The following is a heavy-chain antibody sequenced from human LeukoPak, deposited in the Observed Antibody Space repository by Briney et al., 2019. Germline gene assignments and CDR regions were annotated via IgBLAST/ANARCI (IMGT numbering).Heavy chain of an antibody. Sequence: ASVKVSCKASGYTFTGYYIHWVRQAPGQGLEWMGWINPSSGGAKYAQNFQGRVIMTTDTSVSTAYMELSSLRSDDTAVYYCARSSHPTYYHFYYYMDVWGKGSTVTVSS. CDR1: GYTFTGYY. V-gene: IGHV1-2*02. CDR2: INPSSGGA. D-gene: IGHD6-13*01. CDR3: ARSSHPTYYHFYYYMDV. J-gene: IGHJ6*03.